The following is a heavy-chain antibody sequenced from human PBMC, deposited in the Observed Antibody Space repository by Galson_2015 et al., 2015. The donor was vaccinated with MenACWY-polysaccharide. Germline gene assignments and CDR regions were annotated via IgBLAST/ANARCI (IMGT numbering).Heavy chain of an antibody. CDR1: EFTFSRYW. CDR2: IDSDGSST. CDR3: AVHCSSTSCYSPLSRL. V-gene: IGHV3-74*01. Sequence: SLRLSCAASEFTFSRYWMNWVRQAPGKGLVWVSRIDSDGSSTSYAGSVKGRFTISRDNAKNTLYLQMNSLRAEDTAVYYCAVHCSSTSCYSPLSRLWGQGTMVTVSS. J-gene: IGHJ3*01. D-gene: IGHD2-2*01.